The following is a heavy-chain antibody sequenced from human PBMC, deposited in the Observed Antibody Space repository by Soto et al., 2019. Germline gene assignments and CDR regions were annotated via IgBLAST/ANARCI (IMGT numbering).Heavy chain of an antibody. D-gene: IGHD3-22*01. CDR1: GGTFSSYA. Sequence: ASVKVSCKASGGTFSSYAISWVRQAPGQGLEWMGGIIPIFGTANYAQKFQGRVTITADKSTSTAYMELSSLRSEDTAVYYCARCDYYDSSGYYEFYWFDPWGQGTLVTV. CDR2: IIPIFGTA. J-gene: IGHJ5*02. V-gene: IGHV1-69*06. CDR3: ARCDYYDSSGYYEFYWFDP.